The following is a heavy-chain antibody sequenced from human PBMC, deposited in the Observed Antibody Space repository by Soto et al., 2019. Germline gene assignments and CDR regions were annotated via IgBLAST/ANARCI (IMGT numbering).Heavy chain of an antibody. Sequence: PSETLSLTCTVSGGCISSGGYYWSWIRQHPGKGLEWIGYIYYSGSTYYNPSLKSRVTISVDTSKNQFSLKLSSVTAADTAVYYCARASVTRVRGVAYYYYGMDVWGQGTTVTVSS. J-gene: IGHJ6*02. V-gene: IGHV4-31*03. CDR2: IYYSGST. CDR1: GGCISSGGYY. CDR3: ARASVTRVRGVAYYYYGMDV. D-gene: IGHD3-10*01.